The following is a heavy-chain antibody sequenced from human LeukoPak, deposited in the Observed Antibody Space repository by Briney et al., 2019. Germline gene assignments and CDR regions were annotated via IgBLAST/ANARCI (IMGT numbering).Heavy chain of an antibody. CDR1: GGSFSGYY. D-gene: IGHD4-17*01. J-gene: IGHJ4*02. Sequence: KPSETLPLTCAVYGGSFSGYYWSWIRQPPGKGLEWIGEINHSGSTNYNPSLKSRVTISVDTSKNQFSLTLSSVTAADTAVYYCARRRATVTAGFDYWGQGTLVTVSS. CDR2: INHSGST. CDR3: ARRRATVTAGFDY. V-gene: IGHV4-34*01.